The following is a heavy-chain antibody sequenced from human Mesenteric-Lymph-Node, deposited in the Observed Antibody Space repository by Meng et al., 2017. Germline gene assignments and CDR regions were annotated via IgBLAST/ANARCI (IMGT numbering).Heavy chain of an antibody. Sequence: VPLPQWDAGWWKPSGTLVPTGAVSGCSISSDNWWTWVRQPPGKGLEWIGEIHHSGATNYNPSLKSRVTISVDKSKNQFSLKLSSVTAADAAVYFCASVIYGSGLNSWFDPWGHGTLVTVSS. J-gene: IGHJ5*02. V-gene: IGHV4-4*02. CDR1: GCSISSDNW. CDR3: ASVIYGSGLNSWFDP. D-gene: IGHD3-10*01. CDR2: IHHSGAT.